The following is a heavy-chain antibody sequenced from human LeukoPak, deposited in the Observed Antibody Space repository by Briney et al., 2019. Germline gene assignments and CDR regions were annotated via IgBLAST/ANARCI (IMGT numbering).Heavy chain of an antibody. V-gene: IGHV4-59*01. J-gene: IGHJ5*02. CDR3: ARVSYDFWSGYSLTWFDP. D-gene: IGHD3-3*01. Sequence: SETLSLTCTVSGGSISSYYWSWIRQPPGKGLEWIGYIYYSGSTNYNPSLKSRVTISVDTSKNQFSLKLSSVTAADTAVYYCARVSYDFWSGYSLTWFDPWGQGTLVTVPS. CDR1: GGSISSYY. CDR2: IYYSGST.